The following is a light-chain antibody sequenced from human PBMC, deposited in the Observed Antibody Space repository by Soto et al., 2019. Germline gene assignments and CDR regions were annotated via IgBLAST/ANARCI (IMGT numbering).Light chain of an antibody. J-gene: IGKJ5*01. CDR3: QHYGSSAPIT. Sequence: EIVLTQSPGTLSLFPVEWATLSCWASQSVTSNYLAWYQHKPGQAPRLVIYGASNRATDIPDRFSGSGSGTNYTLTISRLEPEDFATYYCQHYGSSAPITFGQGTRLEIE. CDR1: QSVTSNY. CDR2: GAS. V-gene: IGKV3-20*01.